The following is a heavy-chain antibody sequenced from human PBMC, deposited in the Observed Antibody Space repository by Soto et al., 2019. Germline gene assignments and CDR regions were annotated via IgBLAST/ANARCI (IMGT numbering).Heavy chain of an antibody. D-gene: IGHD3-16*01. CDR3: ARDFSKTTVGVVDS. Sequence: QVQLEESGGGLVKPGQSLRLSCATSGFIFSDYYMAWIRQAPGKGLEWIGYINNGGDIVHYSDAVRGRFGISRDNTKKSLYLQMTSLRAEDTAIYYCARDFSKTTVGVVDSWGQGALVTVSS. CDR2: INNGGDIV. V-gene: IGHV3-11*01. J-gene: IGHJ4*02. CDR1: GFIFSDYY.